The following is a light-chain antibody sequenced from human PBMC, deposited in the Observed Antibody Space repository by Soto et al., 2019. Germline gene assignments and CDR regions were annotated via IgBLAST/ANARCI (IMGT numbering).Light chain of an antibody. V-gene: IGLV7-46*01. CDR1: XXXVTSTHY. Sequence: QAVVXXXXSXXXSPXGTXXXXXXSXXXXVTSTHYPYWFQQKPGQAPRTLIYDTSNKYPWTPARFSGSLLGAKAALTLSGAQPEDEAEYYCLLSYSGARPHVFGSGTKLTVL. CDR3: LLSYSGARPHV. J-gene: IGLJ1*01. CDR2: DTS.